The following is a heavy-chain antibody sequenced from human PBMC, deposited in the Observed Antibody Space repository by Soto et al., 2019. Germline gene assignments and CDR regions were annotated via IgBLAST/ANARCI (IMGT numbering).Heavy chain of an antibody. V-gene: IGHV3-30*18. D-gene: IGHD5-12*01. Sequence: PGGSLRLSCAASGFTFSSYGMDWVRQAPGKGLEWVAVISYDGSNKYYADNVKGRFTISRDNSKNTLYLQLNSLRAEDTTVSYCAKARNRYSGYDWAIDYWGQGTLATVSS. CDR3: AKARNRYSGYDWAIDY. CDR2: ISYDGSNK. J-gene: IGHJ4*02. CDR1: GFTFSSYG.